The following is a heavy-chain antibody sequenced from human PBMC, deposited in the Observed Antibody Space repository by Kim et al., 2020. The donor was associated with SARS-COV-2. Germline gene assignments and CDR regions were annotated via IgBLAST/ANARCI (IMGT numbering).Heavy chain of an antibody. Sequence: GGSLRLSCAASGFTFSSYAMSWVRQAPGKGLEWVSAISGSGGSTYYADSVKGRFTISRDNSKNTLYLQMNSLRAEDTAVYYCAKFLTAGINLITMIVGPSGRVKSGGFDYWGQGTLVTVSS. D-gene: IGHD3-22*01. CDR3: AKFLTAGINLITMIVGPSGRVKSGGFDY. CDR1: GFTFSSYA. V-gene: IGHV3-23*01. J-gene: IGHJ4*02. CDR2: ISGSGGST.